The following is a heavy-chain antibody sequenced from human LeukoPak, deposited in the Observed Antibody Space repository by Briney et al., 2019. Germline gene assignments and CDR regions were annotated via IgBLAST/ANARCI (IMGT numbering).Heavy chain of an antibody. CDR2: IYYSGST. CDR3: ARDKRGLRFLEWPNNWFDP. CDR1: GGSISSYY. J-gene: IGHJ5*02. Sequence: SETLSLTCTVSGGSISSYYWSWIRQPPGKGLEWIGYIYYSGSTNYNPSLKSRVTISVDTSKNQFSLKLSSVTAADTAVYYCARDKRGLRFLEWPNNWFDPWGQGTLVTVSS. D-gene: IGHD3-3*01. V-gene: IGHV4-59*01.